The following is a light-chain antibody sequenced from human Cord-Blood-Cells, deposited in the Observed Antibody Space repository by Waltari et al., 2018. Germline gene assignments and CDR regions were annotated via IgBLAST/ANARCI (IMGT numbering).Light chain of an antibody. CDR1: QSISSY. V-gene: IGKV1-39*01. J-gene: IGKJ4*01. Sequence: DIQMTQSPSSLSASVCDSVTITCRASQSISSYLNCYQQKPGKAPKLLIYAASSLQSGVPSRFRGSGSGTDFTLTISSLQPEDFATYYCQQSYSTPTFGGGTKVEIK. CDR3: QQSYSTPT. CDR2: AAS.